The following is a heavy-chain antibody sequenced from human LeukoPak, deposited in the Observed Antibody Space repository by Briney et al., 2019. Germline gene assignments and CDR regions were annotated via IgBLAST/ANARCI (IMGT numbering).Heavy chain of an antibody. CDR2: FDPEDGET. CDR1: GYTLTELS. D-gene: IGHD3-22*01. Sequence: ASVKVSCKVSGYTLTELSMHWVRQAPGKGLEWMGGFDPEDGETIYAQKFQGRVTMTEDTSTDTAYMELSSLRSGDTAVYYCASSMIVRDAFDIWGQGTMVTVSS. J-gene: IGHJ3*02. V-gene: IGHV1-24*01. CDR3: ASSMIVRDAFDI.